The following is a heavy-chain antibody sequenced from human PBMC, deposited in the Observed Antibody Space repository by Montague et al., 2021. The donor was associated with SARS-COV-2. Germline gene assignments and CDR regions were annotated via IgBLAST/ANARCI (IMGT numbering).Heavy chain of an antibody. V-gene: IGHV3-30-3*01. J-gene: IGHJ6*02. CDR1: GGSINSTT. Sequence: LSLTCTVSGGSINSTTYYWAWIRQPPGKGLEWVSVTVYDGSTKYYADSVKGRFTISRDNAKNTLYLEMNSLRPDDTAVYYCARDGGATGTSRGMDVWGHGTTVTVSS. CDR3: ARDGGATGTSRGMDV. D-gene: IGHD1-1*01. CDR2: TVYDGSTK.